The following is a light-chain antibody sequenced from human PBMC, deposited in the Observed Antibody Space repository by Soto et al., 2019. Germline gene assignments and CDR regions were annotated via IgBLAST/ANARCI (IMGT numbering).Light chain of an antibody. CDR2: LNSDGSH. Sequence: QLVLTQSPSASASLGASVKVTCTLSSGHSNYAIAWHQQQPEKGPRYLMKLNSDGSHSKGDGIPDRFSGSSSGAERYLTISSLQSDDEADYYCQTWGTDIHVVFGGGTKVTVL. V-gene: IGLV4-69*01. J-gene: IGLJ2*01. CDR3: QTWGTDIHVV. CDR1: SGHSNYA.